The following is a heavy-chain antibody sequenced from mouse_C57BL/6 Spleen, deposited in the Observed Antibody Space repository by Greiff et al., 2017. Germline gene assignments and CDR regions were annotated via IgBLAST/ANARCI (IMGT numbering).Heavy chain of an antibody. CDR2: IYPGSGST. CDR3: ARDSSGYVLDY. CDR1: GYTFTSYW. D-gene: IGHD3-2*02. Sequence: QVQLKQPGAELVKPGASVKMSCKASGYTFTSYWITWVKQRPGQGLEWIGDIYPGSGSTNYNEKFKSKATLTVDTSSSTAYMQLSSLTSEDSAVYYCARDSSGYVLDYWGQGTTLTVSS. V-gene: IGHV1-55*01. J-gene: IGHJ2*01.